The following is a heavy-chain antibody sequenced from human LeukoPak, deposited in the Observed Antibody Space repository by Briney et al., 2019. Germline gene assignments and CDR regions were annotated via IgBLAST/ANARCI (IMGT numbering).Heavy chain of an antibody. CDR3: AKEGYSRGYYSYYYMDV. J-gene: IGHJ6*03. D-gene: IGHD6-13*01. Sequence: GGSLRLSCAASGFTFSSYWMSWVRQAPGKGLEWVANIKQDGSEKYYVDSVKGRFTTSRDNAKNSLYLQMNSLRAEDTAVYYCAKEGYSRGYYSYYYMDVWGKGTTVTVSS. V-gene: IGHV3-7*01. CDR1: GFTFSSYW. CDR2: IKQDGSEK.